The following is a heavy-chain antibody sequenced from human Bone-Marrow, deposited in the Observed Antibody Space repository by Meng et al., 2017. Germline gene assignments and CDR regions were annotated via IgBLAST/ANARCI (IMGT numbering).Heavy chain of an antibody. CDR1: GGSFRDYY. D-gene: IGHD4-11*01. CDR2: INHSGST. V-gene: IGHV4-34*01. J-gene: IGHJ4*02. CDR3: ARGPTTMAHDFDY. Sequence: QWLLQYWADGLFKPSETLSLTCVVYGGSFRDYYWSWIRQPPGKGLEWIGEINHSGSTNYNPSLESRATISVDTSQNNLSLKLSSVTAADSAVYYCARGPTTMAHDFDYWGQGTLVTVSS.